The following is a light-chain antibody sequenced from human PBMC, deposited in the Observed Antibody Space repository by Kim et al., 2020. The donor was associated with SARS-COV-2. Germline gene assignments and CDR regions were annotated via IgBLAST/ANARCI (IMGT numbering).Light chain of an antibody. Sequence: EIVMTQSPATLSVSPGERATLSCRASQSVGSDLAWYQQKPGQAPRLLIYGASTRASGTPARFSGSGSGTEFTLTISSLQSEDFAVYSCQQYNNWPPLTFGGGTKVDIK. CDR3: QQYNNWPPLT. J-gene: IGKJ4*01. V-gene: IGKV3-15*01. CDR1: QSVGSD. CDR2: GAS.